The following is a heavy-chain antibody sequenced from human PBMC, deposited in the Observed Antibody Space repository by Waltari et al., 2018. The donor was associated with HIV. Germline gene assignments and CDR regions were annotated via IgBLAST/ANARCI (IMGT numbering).Heavy chain of an antibody. J-gene: IGHJ5*02. V-gene: IGHV4-59*01. CDR3: ARDLDYGGNPNWFDP. Sequence: QVQLQESGPGLVKPSETLSLTCTVSGGSISSYYWSWIRQPPGKGLEWTGHIYYSWSTNYHPSLKSRVTISVDTSKNQFSLKLSSVTAADTAVYYCARDLDYGGNPNWFDPWGQGTLVTVSS. D-gene: IGHD4-17*01. CDR2: IYYSWST. CDR1: GGSISSYY.